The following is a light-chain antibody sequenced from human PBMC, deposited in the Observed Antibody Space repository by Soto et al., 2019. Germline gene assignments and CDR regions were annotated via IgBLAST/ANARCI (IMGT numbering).Light chain of an antibody. V-gene: IGKV3-11*01. J-gene: IGKJ5*01. CDR3: QQRNIWPPVT. Sequence: PGERATLSCRASPSVTSYLAWYQQKPGQAPRLLIYGAFNRATGIPARFSGSGSGTDFTLTISSLEPEDFAVYYCQQRNIWPPVTFGQGTRLEIK. CDR2: GAF. CDR1: PSVTSY.